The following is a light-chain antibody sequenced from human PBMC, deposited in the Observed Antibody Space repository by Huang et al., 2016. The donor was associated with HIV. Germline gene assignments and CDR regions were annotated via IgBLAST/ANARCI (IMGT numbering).Light chain of an antibody. CDR2: GAS. CDR1: QSVNNN. V-gene: IGKV3-15*01. J-gene: IGKJ3*01. Sequence: ETVLPHSPATLSLSPGERATLSCRASQSVNNNLAWYQQKPGQAPRLLISGASTRATGIPARFSGSGSGTEFTLTISSLQSEDFAVYYCQQYSNWPFTFGPGTKVDIK. CDR3: QQYSNWPFT.